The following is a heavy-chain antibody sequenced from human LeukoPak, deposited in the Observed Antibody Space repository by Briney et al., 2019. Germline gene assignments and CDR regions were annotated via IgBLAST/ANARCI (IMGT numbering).Heavy chain of an antibody. CDR2: MNPNSGNT. J-gene: IGHJ4*02. V-gene: IGHV1-8*01. D-gene: IGHD1-26*01. CDR1: GYTFTSYD. Sequence: ASVKVSCKASGYTFTSYDINWVRQATGQGLEWMGWMNPNSGNTGYAQKFQGRVTMTRNTSISTAYMELSSLRSKDTAVYYCARGYRSASSCYFDYWGQGTLVTVSS. CDR3: ARGYRSASSCYFDY.